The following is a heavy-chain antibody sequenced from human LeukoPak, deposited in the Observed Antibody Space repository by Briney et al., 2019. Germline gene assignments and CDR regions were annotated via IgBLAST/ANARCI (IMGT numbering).Heavy chain of an antibody. V-gene: IGHV4-39*01. CDR1: GGSISSSSYY. Sequence: RTSETLSLTCTVSGGSISSSSYYWGWIRQPPGKGLEWIGSIYYSGSTYYNPSLKGRVTISVDTSKNQFSLKLSSVTAADTAVYYCARHGYDTYREWFDPWGQGTLVTVSS. D-gene: IGHD2-2*03. J-gene: IGHJ5*02. CDR3: ARHGYDTYREWFDP. CDR2: IYYSGST.